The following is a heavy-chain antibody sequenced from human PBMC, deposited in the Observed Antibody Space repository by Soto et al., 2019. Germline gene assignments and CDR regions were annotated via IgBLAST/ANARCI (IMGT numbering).Heavy chain of an antibody. D-gene: IGHD3-22*01. CDR3: ARRYYDTSGQSNTFDI. Sequence: QVQLQESGPGLVKPSETLSLTCTVSGASISSSYWSWIRQSPGKGLEWIGYVYYSGSTNYNPSLKSRVTTSVDTSKNQFSLKLSSVTAADTAVYYCARRYYDTSGQSNTFDIWGQGTMVTDSS. CDR1: GASISSSY. V-gene: IGHV4-59*01. J-gene: IGHJ3*02. CDR2: VYYSGST.